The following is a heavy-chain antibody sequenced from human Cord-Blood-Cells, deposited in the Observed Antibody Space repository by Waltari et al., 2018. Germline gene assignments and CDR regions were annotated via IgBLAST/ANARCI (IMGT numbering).Heavy chain of an antibody. Sequence: EVQLVESGGGLVKPGGSLRLSCAASGFTFSNAWMSWVRQAPGKGLEWVGRIKSKTDGGTTDYAAAVKGRFTISRDDSKNTLYLQMNSLKTEDTAVYYCTTVGYSYGYVGYYYYYMDVWGKGTTVTVSS. V-gene: IGHV3-15*01. D-gene: IGHD5-18*01. CDR2: IKSKTDGGTT. CDR1: GFTFSNAW. J-gene: IGHJ6*03. CDR3: TTVGYSYGYVGYYYYYMDV.